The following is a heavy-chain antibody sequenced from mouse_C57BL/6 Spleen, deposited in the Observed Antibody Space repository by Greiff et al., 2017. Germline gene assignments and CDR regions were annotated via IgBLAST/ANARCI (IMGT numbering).Heavy chain of an antibody. D-gene: IGHD2-5*01. V-gene: IGHV14-4*01. CDR1: GFNIKDDY. CDR2: IDPENGDT. Sequence: EVQLPESGAELVRPGASVKLSCTASGFNIKDDYMHWVKQRPEQGLEWIGWIDPENGDTAYASKFKGKATLTVDPSSSPAYMQLSSLTSEDSAVYYCARSGYSNSGAWCAYWGQGTLVTVSA. J-gene: IGHJ3*01. CDR3: ARSGYSNSGAWCAY.